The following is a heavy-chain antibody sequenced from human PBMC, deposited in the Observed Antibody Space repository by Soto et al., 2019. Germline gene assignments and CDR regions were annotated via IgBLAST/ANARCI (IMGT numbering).Heavy chain of an antibody. CDR3: ARDANYYDSSGYPIDWYFDL. CDR1: GFTVISNY. V-gene: IGHV3-53*01. Sequence: GGSLKLSCAASGFTVISNYMSWVRQAPGKGLEWVSVIYSGGSTYYADSVKGRFTISRDNSKNTLYLQMNSLRAEGTAVYYCARDANYYDSSGYPIDWYFDLWGRGTLVTVSS. D-gene: IGHD3-22*01. CDR2: IYSGGST. J-gene: IGHJ2*01.